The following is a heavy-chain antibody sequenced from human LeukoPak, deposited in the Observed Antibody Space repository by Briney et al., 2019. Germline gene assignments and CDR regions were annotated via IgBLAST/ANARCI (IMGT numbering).Heavy chain of an antibody. D-gene: IGHD2-8*01. V-gene: IGHV3-30*02. CDR1: GFSFSSYG. CDR3: AKDRCSNGIGCYYYYMDV. J-gene: IGHJ6*03. Sequence: GGSLRLSCAASGFSFSSYGMQWVRQAPGKGLERVAFIQYDGSNKYYAESVKGRFTISRDNSKNTLYLQMNSLRADDTAVYYCAKDRCSNGIGCYYYYMDVWGKGTTVTISS. CDR2: IQYDGSNK.